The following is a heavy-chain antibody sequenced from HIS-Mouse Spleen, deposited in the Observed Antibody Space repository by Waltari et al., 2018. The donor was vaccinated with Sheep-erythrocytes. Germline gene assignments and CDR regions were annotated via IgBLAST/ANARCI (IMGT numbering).Heavy chain of an antibody. V-gene: IGHV4-30-2*04. Sequence: RVTISVDTSKNQFSLKLSSVTAADTAVYYCARLRVGMCGTFDIWGQGTMVTVSS. J-gene: IGHJ3*02. D-gene: IGHD2-21*01. CDR3: ARLRVGMCGTFDI.